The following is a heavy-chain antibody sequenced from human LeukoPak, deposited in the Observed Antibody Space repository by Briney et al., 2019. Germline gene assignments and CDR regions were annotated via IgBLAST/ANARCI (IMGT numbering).Heavy chain of an antibody. Sequence: SSETLSLICTVSGGSISSSGYNWDWIRQPPGKGLEWIGNLYDSGSTYYNPSLKSRVTISIDTSKKQFSLNLSSVTAADTAVYYCARHRQYDADVFDIWGQGTMVTVSS. CDR3: ARHRQYDADVFDI. J-gene: IGHJ3*02. V-gene: IGHV4-39*01. D-gene: IGHD2-8*01. CDR2: LYDSGST. CDR1: GGSISSSGYN.